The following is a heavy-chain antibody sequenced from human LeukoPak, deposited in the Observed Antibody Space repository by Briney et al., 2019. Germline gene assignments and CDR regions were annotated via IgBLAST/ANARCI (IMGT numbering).Heavy chain of an antibody. V-gene: IGHV3-23*01. CDR2: ISGSGGTT. CDR3: AKDLRSN. CDR1: GFTFSSSA. D-gene: IGHD1-14*01. Sequence: GRSLRLSCAASGFTFSSSALNWVRQAPGRGLEWVSAISGSGGTTFYADFVKGRFTISRDNSKNTLYLQMNSLRAEDTAIYFCAKDLRSNWGQGTLVTVSS. J-gene: IGHJ1*01.